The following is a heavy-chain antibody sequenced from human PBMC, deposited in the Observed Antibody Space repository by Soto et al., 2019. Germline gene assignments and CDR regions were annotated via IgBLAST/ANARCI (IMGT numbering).Heavy chain of an antibody. CDR1: GYTFTSYG. Sequence: ASVKVSCKASGYTFTSYGISWVRQAPGQGLEWMGWISAYNGKTNYAQKLQGRVTMTEDTSTDTAYMELSSLRSEDTAVYYCATDEGDYGFDYWGQGTLVTVSS. J-gene: IGHJ4*02. D-gene: IGHD4-17*01. V-gene: IGHV1-18*01. CDR2: ISAYNGKT. CDR3: ATDEGDYGFDY.